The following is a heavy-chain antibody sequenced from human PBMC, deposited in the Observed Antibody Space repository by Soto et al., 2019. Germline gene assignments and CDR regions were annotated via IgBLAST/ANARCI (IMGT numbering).Heavy chain of an antibody. CDR3: ARARWYDAFDV. J-gene: IGHJ3*01. CDR1: GDSISSSVW. Sequence: SETLSLTCAVSGDSISSSVWWTWVRQPPGKGLEWIGEVFHTGNTYYNPSLKSRVTISVDMSKNQFSLKLNSVTAADTAVYYCARARWYDAFDVWGQGTVVTVSS. CDR2: VFHTGNT. V-gene: IGHV4-4*02. D-gene: IGHD2-15*01.